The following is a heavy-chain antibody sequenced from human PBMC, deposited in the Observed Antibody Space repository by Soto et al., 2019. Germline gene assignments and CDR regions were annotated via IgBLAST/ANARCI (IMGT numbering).Heavy chain of an antibody. V-gene: IGHV4-31*11. Sequence: SETLSLTCDVSDESVTSPGDYWNWIRQRPDTGLEWIGYISSGGSPFYNPSLKSRVSISLDTSKNVISLTLRSVTAADTAVYYCTLNHCAGGGCYDRDYWGRGTRVTVSS. CDR2: ISSGGSP. D-gene: IGHD2-15*01. CDR1: DESVTSPGDY. CDR3: TLNHCAGGGCYDRDY. J-gene: IGHJ1*01.